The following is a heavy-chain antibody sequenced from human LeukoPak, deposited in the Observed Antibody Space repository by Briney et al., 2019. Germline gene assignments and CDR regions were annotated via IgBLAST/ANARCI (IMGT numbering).Heavy chain of an antibody. D-gene: IGHD3-10*01. V-gene: IGHV3-23*01. CDR1: GFTFSTYS. CDR2: ISGSGGST. Sequence: GGSLRLSCAASGFTFSTYSMSWVRQAPGKGLEWVSVISGSGGSTYYADSVKGRFTISRDNAKNTQYLQIDSLRAEDTAVYYCAKVRGVYNGPQSPDAFDIWGQGTMVTVSS. J-gene: IGHJ3*02. CDR3: AKVRGVYNGPQSPDAFDI.